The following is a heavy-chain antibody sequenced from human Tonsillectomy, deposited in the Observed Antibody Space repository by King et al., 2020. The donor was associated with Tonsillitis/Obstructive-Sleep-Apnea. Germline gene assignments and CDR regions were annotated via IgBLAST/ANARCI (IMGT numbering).Heavy chain of an antibody. CDR2: IYYSGST. Sequence: QVQLQESGPGLVKPSQTLSLTCIVSGDSISSGGYYWSWIRQHPGKGLEWISYIYYSGSTYYNPSLKSRVTMSVDTSKNQLSLKVNSVTAADTAVYYCARLYSYGHYFDYWGQGTLVTVSS. CDR3: ARLYSYGHYFDY. D-gene: IGHD5-18*01. V-gene: IGHV4-31*03. J-gene: IGHJ4*02. CDR1: GDSISSGGYY.